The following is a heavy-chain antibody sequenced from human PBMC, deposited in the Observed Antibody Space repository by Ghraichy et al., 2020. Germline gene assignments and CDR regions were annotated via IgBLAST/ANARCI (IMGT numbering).Heavy chain of an antibody. CDR3: ARDFTPQSWLAPYYYYGMDV. CDR2: ISSSSSYI. D-gene: IGHD5-24*01. CDR1: GFTFSSYS. Sequence: GGSLRLSCAASGFTFSSYSMNWVRQAPGKGLEWVSSISSSSSYIYYADSVKGRFTISRDNAKNSLYLQMNSLRAEDTAVYYCARDFTPQSWLAPYYYYGMDVWGQGTTVTVSS. V-gene: IGHV3-21*01. J-gene: IGHJ6*02.